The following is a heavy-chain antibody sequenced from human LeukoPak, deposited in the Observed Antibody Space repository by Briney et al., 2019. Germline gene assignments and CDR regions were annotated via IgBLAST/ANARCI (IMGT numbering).Heavy chain of an antibody. V-gene: IGHV4-61*02. D-gene: IGHD6-13*01. Sequence: PSQTLSLTCTVSGGSISSGSYYWSWIRQPAGKGLEWIGRIYTSGSTNYNPSLKSRVTISVDTSKNQFSLKLSSVTAADTAVYYCARSGYNYYYYMDVWGKGTTVTVSS. J-gene: IGHJ6*03. CDR3: ARSGYNYYYYMDV. CDR1: GGSISSGSYY. CDR2: IYTSGST.